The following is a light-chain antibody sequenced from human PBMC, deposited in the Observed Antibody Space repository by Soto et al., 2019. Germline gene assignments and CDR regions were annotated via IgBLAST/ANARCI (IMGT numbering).Light chain of an antibody. V-gene: IGKV3-11*01. CDR3: QQRSNWPRT. J-gene: IGKJ1*01. CDR1: QNISSY. CDR2: DVS. Sequence: IVVTQSPGRVSFSPLKRGTLSFRSSQNISSYLIWYQQKPGQAPRLLIYDVSNRATGIPARFSGSGSGTDFTLTISSLEPEDCAVYYCQQRSNWPRTFGQGTKVDIK.